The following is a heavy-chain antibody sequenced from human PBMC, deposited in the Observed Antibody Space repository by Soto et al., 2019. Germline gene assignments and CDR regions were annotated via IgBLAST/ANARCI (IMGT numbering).Heavy chain of an antibody. CDR2: IKSKNDGGKT. CDR3: TNHVLRGYNITNWFVS. V-gene: IGHV3-15*01. Sequence: EVQLVESGGDLVKPGGSLRLSCAASGFTFSNAWMSWVRQAPGKGLEWVGRIKSKNDGGKTDYTARVKGRFIISRTDSNNTLQLQLRSQKNEYTALSYCTNHVLRGYNITNWFVSWGQGTLVTVCS. J-gene: IGHJ5*01. CDR1: GFTFSNAW. D-gene: IGHD5-18*01.